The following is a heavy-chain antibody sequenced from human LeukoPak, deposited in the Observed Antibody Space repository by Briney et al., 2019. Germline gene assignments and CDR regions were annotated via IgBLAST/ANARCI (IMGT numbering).Heavy chain of an antibody. CDR1: GGSISSYY. D-gene: IGHD3-22*01. CDR2: IHYSGST. V-gene: IGHV4-59*01. J-gene: IGHJ4*02. CDR3: ARYPYYYDSSGYEHDFDY. Sequence: SETLSLTCTVSGGSISSYYWSWIRQPPGKGLEWIGYIHYSGSTNYNPSLKSRVTISVDTSKNQFSLKLSSVTAADTAVYYCARYPYYYDSSGYEHDFDYWGQGTLVTVSS.